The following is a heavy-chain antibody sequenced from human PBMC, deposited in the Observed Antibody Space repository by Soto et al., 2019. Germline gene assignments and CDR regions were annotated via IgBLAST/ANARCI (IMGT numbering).Heavy chain of an antibody. CDR1: GFTFSNYY. V-gene: IGHV3-74*01. CDR3: ARGQYDFRGGMDV. CDR2: ISSDGTTT. J-gene: IGHJ6*02. D-gene: IGHD3-3*01. Sequence: GGSLRLSCAASGFTFSNYYMHWVRQAPGKGPVWVSRISSDGTTTTYADSVKGRFTISRDNSKNTLYLQMNSLRADDTAVYYCARGQYDFRGGMDVWGQGTTVTVSS.